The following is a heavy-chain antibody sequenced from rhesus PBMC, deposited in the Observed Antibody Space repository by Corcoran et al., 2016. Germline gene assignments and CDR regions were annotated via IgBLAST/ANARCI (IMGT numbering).Heavy chain of an antibody. D-gene: IGHD3-16*01. Sequence: QVQLQESGPGLVKPSETLSLTCAVSGGSISSNYWSWIRQSPGKGLEWIGYIYVGSGNNSYNPSLKSRVTSSADTSKNQFSLKLSSVTAADTAVYYCARWYYSGSLGVDYRGQGVLVTVSS. J-gene: IGHJ4*01. CDR3: ARWYYSGSLGVDY. CDR1: GGSISSNY. CDR2: IYVGSGNN. V-gene: IGHV4-147*01.